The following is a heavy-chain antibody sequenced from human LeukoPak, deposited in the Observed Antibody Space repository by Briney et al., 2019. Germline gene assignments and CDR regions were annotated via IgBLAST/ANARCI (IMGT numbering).Heavy chain of an antibody. CDR3: AREQYGDYYFDY. CDR1: GFTVNSNY. D-gene: IGHD4-17*01. V-gene: IGHV3-53*05. Sequence: GGSLRLSCAASGFTVNSNYMSWVRQAPGKGLEWVSVIYSGGSTYYADSVKGRFTISRDNSKNTLYLQMNSLRAEDTAVYYCAREQYGDYYFDYWGQGTLVTVSS. J-gene: IGHJ4*02. CDR2: IYSGGST.